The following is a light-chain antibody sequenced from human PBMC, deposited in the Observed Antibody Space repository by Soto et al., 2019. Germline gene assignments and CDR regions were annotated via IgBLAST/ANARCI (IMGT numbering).Light chain of an antibody. CDR2: DDT. Sequence: SYVLTQPPSVSVAPGQTARITCGGNGIGGKGVHWYQQKPGQAPLLVVYDDTDRPSGIPERVSGSKSGNTATLTISRSEAGDEADYYCQVWDANSDHLVFGGGTKVTVL. V-gene: IGLV3-21*02. CDR1: GIGGKG. J-gene: IGLJ2*01. CDR3: QVWDANSDHLV.